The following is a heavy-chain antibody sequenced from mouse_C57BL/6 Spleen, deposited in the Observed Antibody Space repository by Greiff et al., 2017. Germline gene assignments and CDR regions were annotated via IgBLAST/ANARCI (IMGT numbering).Heavy chain of an antibody. Sequence: EVQVVESGPGMVKPSQSLSLTCTVTGYSITSGYDWHWIRHFPGNKLEWMGYISYSGSTNYNPSLKSRISITHDTSKNHFFLKLNSVTTEDTATYYCARVGYGLHFDYWGQGTTLTVSS. CDR3: ARVGYGLHFDY. D-gene: IGHD1-1*01. V-gene: IGHV3-1*01. CDR1: GYSITSGYD. CDR2: ISYSGST. J-gene: IGHJ2*01.